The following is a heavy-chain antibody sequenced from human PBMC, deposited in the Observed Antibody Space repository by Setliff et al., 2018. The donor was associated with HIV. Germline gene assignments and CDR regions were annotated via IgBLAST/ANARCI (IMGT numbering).Heavy chain of an antibody. CDR1: RYTLTELS. Sequence: GASVKVSCKVSRYTLTELSMHWVRQAPGKGLEWMGSFDPEHRKTLYAQKFQGRVTMTQGTSTDTAYMELRSLRSDDTAVYYCARVAWYYNFWSGLGDAFDIWGQGTMVTVSS. CDR2: FDPEHRKT. J-gene: IGHJ3*02. D-gene: IGHD3-3*01. V-gene: IGHV1-24*01. CDR3: ARVAWYYNFWSGLGDAFDI.